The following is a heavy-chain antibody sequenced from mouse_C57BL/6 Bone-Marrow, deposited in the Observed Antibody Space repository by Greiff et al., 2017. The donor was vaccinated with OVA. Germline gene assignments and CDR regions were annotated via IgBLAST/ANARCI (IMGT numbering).Heavy chain of an antibody. CDR2: IDPNSGGT. Sequence: VQLQQPGAELVKPGASVKLSCKASGYTFTSYWMHWVKQRPGRGLEWIGRIDPNSGGTKNNEKLKSKATLTVDQPSSTAYMQLSSLTSEDSAVYYCARYGRGAYWGQGTLVTVSA. CDR1: GYTFTSYW. V-gene: IGHV1-72*01. CDR3: ARYGRGAY. J-gene: IGHJ3*01. D-gene: IGHD1-1*01.